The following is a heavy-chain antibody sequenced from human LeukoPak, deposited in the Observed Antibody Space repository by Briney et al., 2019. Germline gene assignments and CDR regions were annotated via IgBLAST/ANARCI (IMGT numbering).Heavy chain of an antibody. CDR1: GFTFSSYG. Sequence: GRSLRLSCAASGFTFSSYGMPWVRQAPGKGLEWVAVIWYDGSNKYYADSVKGRFTISRDNSKNTLYLQMNSLRAEDTAVYYCARDFKGSYYFDYWGQGTLVTVSS. CDR2: IWYDGSNK. V-gene: IGHV3-33*01. J-gene: IGHJ4*02. CDR3: ARDFKGSYYFDY.